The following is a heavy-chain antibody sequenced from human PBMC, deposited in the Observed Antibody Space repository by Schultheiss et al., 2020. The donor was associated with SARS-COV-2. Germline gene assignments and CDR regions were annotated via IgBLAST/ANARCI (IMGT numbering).Heavy chain of an antibody. CDR1: GYTFSIYG. J-gene: IGHJ4*02. CDR3: ARELELRSLYY. V-gene: IGHV1-18*01. CDR2: INPNSGGT. Sequence: ASVKVSCKASGYTFSIYGISWVRQAPGQGLEWMGWINPNSGGTNYAQKLQGRVTMTRDTSTSTVYMELSSLRSEDTAVYYCARELELRSLYYWGQGTLVTVSS. D-gene: IGHD1-7*01.